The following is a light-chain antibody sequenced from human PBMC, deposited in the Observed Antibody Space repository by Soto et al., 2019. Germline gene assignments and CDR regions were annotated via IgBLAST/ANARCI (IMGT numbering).Light chain of an antibody. J-gene: IGKJ1*01. CDR2: RAS. CDR1: QSVSGN. Sequence: VLSLSLATLSVSQGERATLSCRASQSVSGNLAWYQQRPGQAPRLLIYRASTRATGISARFSGSGSGTEFTLTISRVEPEDFAVYHCQQFASSPLTFCQVTKVDVK. CDR3: QQFASSPLT. V-gene: IGKV3-15*01.